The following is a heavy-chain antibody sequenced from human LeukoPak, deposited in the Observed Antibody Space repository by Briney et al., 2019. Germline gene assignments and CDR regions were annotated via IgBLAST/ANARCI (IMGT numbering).Heavy chain of an antibody. CDR3: ARDLYYDSSGYRTQPTTEYFQH. CDR1: GFTFSSYA. J-gene: IGHJ1*01. D-gene: IGHD3-22*01. V-gene: IGHV3-30-3*01. CDR2: ISYDGSNK. Sequence: PGRSLRLSCAASGFTFSSYAMHWVRQAPGKGLEWVAVISYDGSNKYYADSVKGRFTISRDNSKNTLYLQMNSLRAEDTAVYYCARDLYYDSSGYRTQPTTEYFQHWGQGTLVTVSS.